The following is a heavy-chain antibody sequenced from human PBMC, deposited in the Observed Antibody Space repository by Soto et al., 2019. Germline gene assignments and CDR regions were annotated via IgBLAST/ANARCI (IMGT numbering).Heavy chain of an antibody. CDR3: SYGANQYFDY. J-gene: IGHJ4*02. Sequence: GGSLRLSCVLPGLSVSNVWMNWVRQAPGKGLEWVGRIKSKTAGGTTDYAAPVKGRFTISRDESENTLFLHMNSLKTEDTAVYYCSYGANQYFDYWGQGA. CDR2: IKSKTAGGTT. V-gene: IGHV3-15*07. CDR1: GLSVSNVW. D-gene: IGHD4-17*01.